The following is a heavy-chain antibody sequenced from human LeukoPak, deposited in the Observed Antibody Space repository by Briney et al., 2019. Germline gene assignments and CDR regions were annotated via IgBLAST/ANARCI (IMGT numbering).Heavy chain of an antibody. V-gene: IGHV3-30*18. CDR3: AKAFNYDSSGNTDY. CDR1: GFAFSSYG. J-gene: IGHJ4*02. Sequence: PGGSLRLSCAASGFAFSSYGMHWVRQAPGKGLEWVAVISYDGSNKYYADSVKGRFTISRDNSKNTLYLQMNSLRAEDTAVYYCAKAFNYDSSGNTDYWGQGTLVTVSS. CDR2: ISYDGSNK. D-gene: IGHD3-22*01.